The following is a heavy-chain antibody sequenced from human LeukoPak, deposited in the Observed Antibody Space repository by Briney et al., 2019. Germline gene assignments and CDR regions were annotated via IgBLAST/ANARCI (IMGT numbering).Heavy chain of an antibody. Sequence: GESLRLSCGASGFTFSDHWMHWVRQAPGEGLVWVSGIDTDGSTTRYADSVKGRFTISRDNAKDTLYLQMNTLGAEDTAVYYCARDRPHNWFDPWGQGTLVTVSS. CDR2: IDTDGSTT. V-gene: IGHV3-74*01. J-gene: IGHJ5*02. CDR3: ARDRPHNWFDP. CDR1: GFTFSDHW.